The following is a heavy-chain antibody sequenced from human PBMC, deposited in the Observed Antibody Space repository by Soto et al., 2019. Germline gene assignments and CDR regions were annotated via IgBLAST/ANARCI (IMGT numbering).Heavy chain of an antibody. CDR3: ARVGAGIVGGMDV. CDR1: GYTFTRSG. Sequence: ASVKVSCKASGYTFTRSGISWVRKAPGQGLEWMGWISTYNGDTNYAQTFQGRVTITRDTSASTAYMELSSLRSEDTAVYYCARVGAGIVGGMDVWGQGTTVTVSS. J-gene: IGHJ6*02. V-gene: IGHV1-18*01. D-gene: IGHD2-15*01. CDR2: ISTYNGDT.